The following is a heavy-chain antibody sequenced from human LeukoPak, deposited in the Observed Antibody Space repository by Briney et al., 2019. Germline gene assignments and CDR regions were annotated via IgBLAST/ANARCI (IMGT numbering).Heavy chain of an antibody. J-gene: IGHJ3*02. CDR3: ARDPNSSGWDINGALDI. CDR1: GGSISSYY. CDR2: IYYSGST. Sequence: SETLSLTCTVSGGSISSYYWSWIRQPPGKGLEWIGYIYYSGSTNYNPSLKSRVTISVDTSKNQFSLKLSSVTAADTAVYYCARDPNSSGWDINGALDIWGQGTMVTVSS. V-gene: IGHV4-59*01. D-gene: IGHD6-19*01.